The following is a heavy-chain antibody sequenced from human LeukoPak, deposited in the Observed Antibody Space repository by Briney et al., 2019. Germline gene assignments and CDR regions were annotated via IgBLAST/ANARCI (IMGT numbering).Heavy chain of an antibody. CDR2: ISAYNGNT. V-gene: IGHV1-18*03. CDR3: AREGYYDSSGYVSSVVY. J-gene: IGHJ4*02. D-gene: IGHD3-22*01. Sequence: ASVKVSCKASGYTFTSYGISWVRQAPGQGLEWMGWISAYNGNTNYAQKLQGRVTMTTDTSTSTAYMELRSLRSDDMAVYYCAREGYYDSSGYVSSVVYWGQGTLVTVSS. CDR1: GYTFTSYG.